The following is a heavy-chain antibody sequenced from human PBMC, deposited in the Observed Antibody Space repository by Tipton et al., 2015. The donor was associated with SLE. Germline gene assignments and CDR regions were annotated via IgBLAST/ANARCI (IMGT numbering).Heavy chain of an antibody. D-gene: IGHD6-19*01. CDR3: ASEILRDYGSAWGPDY. Sequence: GLVKPSETLSLTCTVSSGSISSYYWSWIRQPPGKGLEWIGYIYYSGSTNYNPSLKSRVTISVDRSRNQFSLKLSSVTAADTAVYYCASEILRDYGSAWGPDYWGQGTLVTVSS. J-gene: IGHJ4*02. CDR1: SGSISSYY. V-gene: IGHV4-59*12. CDR2: IYYSGST.